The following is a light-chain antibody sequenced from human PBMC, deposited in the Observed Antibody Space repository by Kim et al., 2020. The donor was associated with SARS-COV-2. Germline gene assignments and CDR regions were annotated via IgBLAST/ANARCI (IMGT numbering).Light chain of an antibody. Sequence: QSISISCTGTSNDVGGYDYVSWYQHHPGRAPKLVLYDVSNRPSGVSNRFSGSKSGNTASLTISGLQAEDEADYYCCSYATSSPVVFGGGTQLTVL. V-gene: IGLV2-14*03. CDR1: SNDVGGYDY. CDR3: CSYATSSPVV. J-gene: IGLJ2*01. CDR2: DVS.